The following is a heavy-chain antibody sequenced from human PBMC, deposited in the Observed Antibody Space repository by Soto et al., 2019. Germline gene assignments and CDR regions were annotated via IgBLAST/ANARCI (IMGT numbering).Heavy chain of an antibody. CDR2: LFPGDSDT. J-gene: IGHJ4*02. CDR1: GYSFSNYW. Sequence: GESLKISCQTSGYSFSNYWIGWVRQMPGKGLERMGILFPGDSDTKYSPSFQGHVTISVDKSITTAYLLFTSLKASDTAIYFCARLPNLYSPYFDFWGQGTLVTVSS. V-gene: IGHV5-51*01. D-gene: IGHD1-26*01. CDR3: ARLPNLYSPYFDF.